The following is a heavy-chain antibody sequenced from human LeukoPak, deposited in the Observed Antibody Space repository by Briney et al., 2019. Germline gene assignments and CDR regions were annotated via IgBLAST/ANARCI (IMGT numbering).Heavy chain of an antibody. J-gene: IGHJ5*02. CDR3: ARGKYYYDSNSSYRYFDP. D-gene: IGHD3-22*01. CDR2: IYTTGNT. V-gene: IGHV4-4*07. CDR1: GGSIGSYY. Sequence: PSETLSLTCTVSGGSIGSYYWSWIRQPAGKGLEWIGRIYTTGNTNYNPSLKSRVTMSIDTSKKQFSLKLSSVTAADTAVYYCARGKYYYDSNSSYRYFDPWGQGTLVTVSS.